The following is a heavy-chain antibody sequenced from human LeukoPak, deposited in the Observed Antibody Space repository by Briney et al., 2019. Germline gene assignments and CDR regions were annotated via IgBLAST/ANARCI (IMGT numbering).Heavy chain of an antibody. CDR3: ARVRLGELSTIDY. Sequence: PGGSLRLSCAASGSTFSSHTMNWVRQAPGKGLEWVAFIRYDGSNKYYADSVKGRFTISRDNAKNSLNLQMNSLRAEDTAVYYCARVRLGELSTIDYWGQGTLVTVSS. D-gene: IGHD3-16*02. V-gene: IGHV3-30*02. CDR2: IRYDGSNK. CDR1: GSTFSSHT. J-gene: IGHJ4*02.